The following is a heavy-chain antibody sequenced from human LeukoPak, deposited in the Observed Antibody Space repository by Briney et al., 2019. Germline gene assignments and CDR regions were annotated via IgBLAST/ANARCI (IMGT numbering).Heavy chain of an antibody. V-gene: IGHV3-21*01. D-gene: IGHD1-26*01. CDR3: ARDPYSGSYGNYYYYFMDV. J-gene: IGHJ6*03. CDR2: ITSGSSYI. CDR1: GFTFSSYN. Sequence: GGSLRLSCAASGFTFSSYNMNWVRQAPGKGLEWVSSITSGSSYIYYADSAKGRFTISRDNAKNSLYLQMNSLRAEDTAVYYCARDPYSGSYGNYYYYFMDVWGKGTTVTISS.